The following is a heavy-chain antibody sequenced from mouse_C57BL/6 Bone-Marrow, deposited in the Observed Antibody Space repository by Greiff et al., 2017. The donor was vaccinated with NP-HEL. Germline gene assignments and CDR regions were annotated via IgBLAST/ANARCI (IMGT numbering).Heavy chain of an antibody. CDR3: ARYYGSRSDWYFDV. CDR2: INPNNGGT. Sequence: VQLQQSGPELVKPGASVKISCKASGYTFTDYYMNWVKQSHGKSLEWIGDINPNNGGTSYNQKFKGKATLTVDKSSSRAYMELRSLTSEDSAVYYGARYYGSRSDWYFDVWGTGTTVTVSS. V-gene: IGHV1-26*01. D-gene: IGHD1-1*01. J-gene: IGHJ1*03. CDR1: GYTFTDYY.